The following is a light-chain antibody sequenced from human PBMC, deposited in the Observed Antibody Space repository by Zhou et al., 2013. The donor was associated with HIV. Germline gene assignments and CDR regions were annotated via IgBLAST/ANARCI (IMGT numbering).Light chain of an antibody. J-gene: IGKJ2*01. CDR1: QGISSY. CDR2: AAS. CDR3: QQANSFPSA. V-gene: IGKV1-9*01. Sequence: DIQLTQSPSFLSASVGDRVTITCRASQGISSYLAWYQQEPGKAPKLLIYAASTLQSGVPSRFSGSGSGTEFTLTISSLQPEDFATYYCQQANSFPSAFGQGTKLEIK.